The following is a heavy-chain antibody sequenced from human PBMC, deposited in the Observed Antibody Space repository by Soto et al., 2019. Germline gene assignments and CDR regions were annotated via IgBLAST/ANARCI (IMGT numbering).Heavy chain of an antibody. V-gene: IGHV2-26*01. J-gene: IGHJ3*02. D-gene: IGHD5-12*01. CDR1: GFSLSNARMG. Sequence: QVTLKESGPVLVKPTETLTLTCTVSGFSLSNARMGVSWIRQPPGKALEWLAHIFSNDEKSYSTSLKSRLTTTXXTXTXLLVLTMTNMDPVDTATYYCARGRGYNYEKGVTFDIWGQGTMVTVSS. CDR3: ARGRGYNYEKGVTFDI. CDR2: IFSNDEK.